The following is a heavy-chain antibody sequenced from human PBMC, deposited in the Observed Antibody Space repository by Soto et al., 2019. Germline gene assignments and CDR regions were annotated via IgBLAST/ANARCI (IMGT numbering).Heavy chain of an antibody. CDR2: ISGSGGST. J-gene: IGHJ4*02. Sequence: EVQLLESGGGFVQPGGSLRLSCAASGFTFSSYAMSWVRQAPGKGLEWVSAISGSGGSTYYADSVKGRFTISRDNSKNTLYLQMNSLRAEDTAVYDCAKDSGGVLRLLEWFSDWVQGTLVTVSS. V-gene: IGHV3-23*01. D-gene: IGHD3-3*01. CDR3: AKDSGGVLRLLEWFSD. CDR1: GFTFSSYA.